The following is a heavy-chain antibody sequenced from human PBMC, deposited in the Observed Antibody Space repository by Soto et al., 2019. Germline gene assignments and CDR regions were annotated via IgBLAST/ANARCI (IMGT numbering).Heavy chain of an antibody. CDR2: IDPSDSYT. CDR1: GYSFTSYW. V-gene: IGHV5-10-1*01. J-gene: IGHJ6*02. D-gene: IGHD3-10*01. Sequence: PGESPKIPCTGSGYSFTSYWISWVRQMPGKGLEWMGRIDPSDSYTNYSPSFQGHVTISADKSISTASLQWSSLKASDTAMYYCSAIPVRSGSYYNPPGYYYYYGMDVWGQGTTVTISS. CDR3: SAIPVRSGSYYNPPGYYYYYGMDV.